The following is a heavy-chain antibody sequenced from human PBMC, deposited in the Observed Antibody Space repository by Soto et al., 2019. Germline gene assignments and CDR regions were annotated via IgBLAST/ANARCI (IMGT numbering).Heavy chain of an antibody. CDR1: GFTFSSYW. D-gene: IGHD6-19*01. Sequence: EVQLMESGGGLVQPGGSLRLSCAASGFTFSSYWMHWVRQAPGKGLVWVSRINSDGSSTTYADSVKGRFTISRDNAKNRVYLQMHRLRAGDTAVYYCVRGEGGWENYWGQGTLVTVSS. CDR2: INSDGSST. V-gene: IGHV3-74*01. J-gene: IGHJ4*02. CDR3: VRGEGGWENY.